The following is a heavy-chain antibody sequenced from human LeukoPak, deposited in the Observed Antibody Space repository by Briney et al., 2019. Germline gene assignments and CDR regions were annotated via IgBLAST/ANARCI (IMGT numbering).Heavy chain of an antibody. J-gene: IGHJ6*04. CDR1: GGSFSGYY. V-gene: IGHV4-34*01. CDR2: INHSGST. CDR3: ARELYYGSGPFLDV. Sequence: SETLSLTCAVYGGSFSGYYWSWLRQPPGKGLEWIGEINHSGSTNYNPSLKSRVTISVDTSKNQFSLKLSSVTAADTAVYYCARELYYGSGPFLDVWGKGTTVTVSS. D-gene: IGHD3-10*01.